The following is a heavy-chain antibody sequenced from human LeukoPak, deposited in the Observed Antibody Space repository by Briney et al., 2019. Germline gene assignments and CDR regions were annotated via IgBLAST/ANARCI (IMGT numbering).Heavy chain of an antibody. V-gene: IGHV4-38-2*01. CDR1: GYSISSGYY. CDR2: IYHSGST. D-gene: IGHD3-3*01. J-gene: IGHJ4*02. Sequence: PSXTLSLTCAVSGYSISSGYYWGWIRPPPGKGLEWIGRIYHSGSTYYNPSLKRRVTISVDTDKNNFSLKLSSVTAADTAVYYCARSPFLEWSSYFDYWGQGTLVTVSS. CDR3: ARSPFLEWSSYFDY.